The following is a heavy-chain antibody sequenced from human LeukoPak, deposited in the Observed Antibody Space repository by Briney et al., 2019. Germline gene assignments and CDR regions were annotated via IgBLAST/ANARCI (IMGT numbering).Heavy chain of an antibody. V-gene: IGHV4-59*12. CDR3: ARVVPQAHFDY. CDR1: GGSISSYY. J-gene: IGHJ4*02. CDR2: IYYSGST. Sequence: PSETLSLTCTVSGGSISSYYWNWIRQPPGKGLEWIGYIYYSGSTNYNPSLKSRVTISVDTSKNQFSLKLSSVTAADTAVYYCARVVPQAHFDYWGQGTPVTVSS.